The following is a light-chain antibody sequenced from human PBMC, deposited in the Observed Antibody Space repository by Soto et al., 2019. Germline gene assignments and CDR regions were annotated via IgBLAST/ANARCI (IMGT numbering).Light chain of an antibody. CDR2: DAS. V-gene: IGKV3-11*01. Sequence: EIVLTQSPATLSLSPGERATLSCRASQSVSSYLAWYQQKPGQAPRLLIYDASNRATGIPARFSGSGSGTDFTLTISSLEPEDFAVYYCQQYGSSLLTFGGGTKVEI. J-gene: IGKJ4*01. CDR3: QQYGSSLLT. CDR1: QSVSSY.